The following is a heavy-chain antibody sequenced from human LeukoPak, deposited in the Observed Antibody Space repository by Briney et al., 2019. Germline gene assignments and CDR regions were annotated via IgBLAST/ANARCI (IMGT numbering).Heavy chain of an antibody. V-gene: IGHV3-7*01. CDR3: ATMKYQLIRYFDY. CDR2: IKEDGSEQ. D-gene: IGHD2-2*01. CDR1: GFTSFDFP. J-gene: IGHJ4*02. Sequence: QPGGSLRLSCEASGFTSFDFPMNWVRQAPGNGLEWVASIKEDGSEQYYVDSVKGRFTISRDNAENSMYLQMNSLRADDTAVYFCATMKYQLIRYFDYWGQGTLVTVSS.